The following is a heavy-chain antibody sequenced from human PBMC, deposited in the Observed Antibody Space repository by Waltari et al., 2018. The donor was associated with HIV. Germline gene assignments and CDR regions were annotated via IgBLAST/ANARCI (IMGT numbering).Heavy chain of an antibody. CDR2: ISGYNGDT. D-gene: IGHD3-22*01. CDR1: GYNFTNYG. V-gene: IGHV1-18*01. J-gene: IGHJ4*02. Sequence: QVHLVQSGAELRKPGASVTVSCKASGYNFTNYGIKWVRQAPGKVLEWMGWISGYNGDTKYAQKVRGRVTMTTDTSTSTAYLEMGSLRFDDTAVYYCARDHYYGSSGYYSDYWGQGTLVTVSS. CDR3: ARDHYYGSSGYYSDY.